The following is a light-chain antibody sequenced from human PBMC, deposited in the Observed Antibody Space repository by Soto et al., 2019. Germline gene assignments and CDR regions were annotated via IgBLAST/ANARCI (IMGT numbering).Light chain of an antibody. J-gene: IGLJ3*02. CDR2: SND. Sequence: LTQPPSVSAAPGQKVTVSCSGSSSNIGKNTVNWYQHLPGTAPKLLIYSNDQRPSGVPGRFSGSKSGNTASLTISGLQAEDEADYYCCSYAGSSWVFGGGTKVTVL. CDR1: SSNIGKNT. CDR3: CSYAGSSWV. V-gene: IGLV1-44*01.